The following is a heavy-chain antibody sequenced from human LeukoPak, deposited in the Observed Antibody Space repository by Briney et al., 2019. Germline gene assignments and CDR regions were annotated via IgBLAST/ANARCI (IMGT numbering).Heavy chain of an antibody. CDR2: IYTSGST. CDR1: GGSISSGSYY. V-gene: IGHV4-61*02. Sequence: SETLSLTCTVSGGSISSGSYYWSWIRQPAGKGLEWIGRIYTSGSTNYNPSLKSRVTISVDTSKNQFSLKLSSVTAADTAVYYCARDAGGWPVREGYFDYWGQGTLVTVSS. D-gene: IGHD6-19*01. CDR3: ARDAGGWPVREGYFDY. J-gene: IGHJ4*02.